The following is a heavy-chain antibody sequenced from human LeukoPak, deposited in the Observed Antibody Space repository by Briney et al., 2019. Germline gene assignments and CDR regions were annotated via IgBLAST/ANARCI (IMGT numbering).Heavy chain of an antibody. V-gene: IGHV3-30-3*01. CDR1: GFTFSSYA. J-gene: IGHJ4*02. Sequence: PGRSLRLSCAASGFTFSSYAMHWVRQAPGKGLEWVAVISYDGSNKYYADSVKGRFTISRDNSKNTLYLQMNSLRAEDTAVYYCAKDLVVPGYSYGDFDYWGQGTLVTVSS. CDR3: AKDLVVPGYSYGDFDY. D-gene: IGHD5-18*01. CDR2: ISYDGSNK.